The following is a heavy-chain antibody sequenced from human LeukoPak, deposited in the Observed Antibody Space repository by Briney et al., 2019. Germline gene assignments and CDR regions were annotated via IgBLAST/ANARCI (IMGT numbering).Heavy chain of an antibody. D-gene: IGHD2-2*01. V-gene: IGHV4-34*01. CDR2: INHSGST. CDR3: ARGGSKLVVVPAAVFFDP. J-gene: IGHJ5*02. Sequence: SETLSLTCAVYGGSFSGYYWSWIRQPPGKGLEWIGEINHSGSTNYNPSLKSRVTISVDTSKNQFSLKLSSVTAADTAVYYCARGGSKLVVVPAAVFFDPWGQGSLVTVSS. CDR1: GGSFSGYY.